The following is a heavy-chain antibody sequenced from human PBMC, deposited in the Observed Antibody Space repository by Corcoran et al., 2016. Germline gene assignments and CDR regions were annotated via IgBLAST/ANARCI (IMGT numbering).Heavy chain of an antibody. Sequence: QVQLVQSGAEVKKPGSSVKVSCKASGGTFSSYAISWVRQAPGQGLEWMGGIIPIFGTANYAQKFQGRVTITADESTSTAYMELSSLRSEDTAVYYCAGGLSITMIVVDYGMDVWGQGTTVTVSS. CDR3: AGGLSITMIVVDYGMDV. CDR2: IIPIFGTA. J-gene: IGHJ6*02. D-gene: IGHD3-22*01. CDR1: GGTFSSYA. V-gene: IGHV1-69*01.